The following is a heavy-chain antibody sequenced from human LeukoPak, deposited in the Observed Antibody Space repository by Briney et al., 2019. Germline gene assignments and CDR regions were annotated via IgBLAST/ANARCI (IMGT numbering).Heavy chain of an antibody. Sequence: GGSLRLSCAASGFTFSNYGIHWVRQAPGKGLEWVAVISYDATNEYYTDSVKGRFTISRDNSRNTLYLQMNSLRAEDTAVYFCASGNYFDSWGQGTLVAVSS. CDR3: ASGNYFDS. J-gene: IGHJ4*02. D-gene: IGHD2-15*01. CDR1: GFTFSNYG. CDR2: ISYDATNE. V-gene: IGHV3-30*03.